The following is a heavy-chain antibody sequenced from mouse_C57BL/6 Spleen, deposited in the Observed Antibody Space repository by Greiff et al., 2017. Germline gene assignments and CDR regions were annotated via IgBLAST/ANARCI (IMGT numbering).Heavy chain of an antibody. CDR3: ARALPGRAMDY. CDR2: IYPGSGNT. V-gene: IGHV1-76*01. D-gene: IGHD2-10*01. CDR1: GYTFTDYY. J-gene: IGHJ4*01. Sequence: VQLQQSGAELVRPGASVKLSCKASGYTFTDYYINWVQQRPGQGLEWIARIYPGSGNTYYNEKFKGKATLTAEKSSSTAYMQLSSLTSEDSAVYFCARALPGRAMDYWGQGTSVTVSS.